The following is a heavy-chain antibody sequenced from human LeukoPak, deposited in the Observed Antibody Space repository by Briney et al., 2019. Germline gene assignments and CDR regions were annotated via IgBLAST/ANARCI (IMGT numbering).Heavy chain of an antibody. V-gene: IGHV5-10-1*01. J-gene: IGHJ4*02. CDR2: IDPSDSYT. CDR3: ARQRYSYYNDY. Sequence: GASLKIPCKGPGYSFTNYWITWVRQIPGKGLEGMGRIDPSDSYTNNSPSFQGRVTISTDKSTSTAYLQWSSLKASDTAMYYCARQRYSYYNDYWGQGTLVTVSS. D-gene: IGHD5-18*01. CDR1: GYSFTNYW.